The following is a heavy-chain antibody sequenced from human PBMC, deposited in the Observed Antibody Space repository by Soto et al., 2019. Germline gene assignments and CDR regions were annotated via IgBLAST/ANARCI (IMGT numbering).Heavy chain of an antibody. D-gene: IGHD1-26*01. Sequence: HPGGSLRLSCAASGFTFSSYSMNWVRQAPGKGLEWVSYISSSSSTIYYADSVKGRFTISRDNAKNSLYLQMNSLRDEDTAVYYCARDTIYSARGYYYGMDVWGQGTTVTVSS. J-gene: IGHJ6*02. V-gene: IGHV3-48*02. CDR2: ISSSSSTI. CDR3: ARDTIYSARGYYYGMDV. CDR1: GFTFSSYS.